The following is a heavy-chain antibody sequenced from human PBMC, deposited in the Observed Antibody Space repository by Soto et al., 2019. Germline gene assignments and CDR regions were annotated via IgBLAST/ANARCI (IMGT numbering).Heavy chain of an antibody. CDR3: ARESSSPNSYYYGMYV. J-gene: IGHJ6*02. CDR1: GGTFSSYA. CDR2: IIPLLNTP. V-gene: IGHV1-69*01. Sequence: QVQLVQSGAEVKKPGSSVKVSCRASGGTFSSYAVSWVRQAPGQGLEWMGVIIPLLNTPKYVQKFQGRVTITADASAKTAYMELSSLRSEDTAFYYRARESSSPNSYYYGMYVWGQGPTVTVAS. D-gene: IGHD6-6*01.